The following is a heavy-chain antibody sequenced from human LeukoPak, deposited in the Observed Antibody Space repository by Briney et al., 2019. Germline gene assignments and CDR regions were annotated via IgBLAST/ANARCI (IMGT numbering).Heavy chain of an antibody. D-gene: IGHD5-18*01. Sequence: ASVKVSCKASGYTFTSYYIHWVRQAPGQGLEYMGIIRPSGSTAYAQKFQGRVTMTRDTCTSAVYMELSSLRSEDTAVYYCAREGPETYNFDFWGQGTQVTVSS. J-gene: IGHJ4*02. CDR2: IRPSGST. V-gene: IGHV1-46*01. CDR3: AREGPETYNFDF. CDR1: GYTFTSYY.